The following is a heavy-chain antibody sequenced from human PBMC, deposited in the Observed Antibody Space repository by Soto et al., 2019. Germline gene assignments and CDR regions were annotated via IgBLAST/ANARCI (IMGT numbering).Heavy chain of an antibody. Sequence: SETLSLTCAVSGGSISSGGYSWSWIRQPPGKGLEWIGYIYHSGSTYYNPSLKSRVTISVDRSKNQFSLKLSSVTAADTAVYYCARVYLSAHCSGGSCHGFRCFDPWGQGTLVTVSS. CDR3: ARVYLSAHCSGGSCHGFRCFDP. D-gene: IGHD2-15*01. CDR1: GGSISSGGYS. J-gene: IGHJ5*01. CDR2: IYHSGST. V-gene: IGHV4-30-2*01.